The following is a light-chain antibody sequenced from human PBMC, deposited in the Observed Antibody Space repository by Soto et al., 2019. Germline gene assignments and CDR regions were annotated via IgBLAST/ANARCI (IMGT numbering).Light chain of an antibody. V-gene: IGKV1-5*03. Sequence: DIQMTQSPSTLSASVGDRVTITCRASHSISSWLAWYQQKPGKAPQLLFYLASTLESGVPSRFSASGSGTDFTLTISSLQPDDFATYYCQQYHGFPYTFGQGTKVDIK. J-gene: IGKJ2*01. CDR2: LAS. CDR3: QQYHGFPYT. CDR1: HSISSW.